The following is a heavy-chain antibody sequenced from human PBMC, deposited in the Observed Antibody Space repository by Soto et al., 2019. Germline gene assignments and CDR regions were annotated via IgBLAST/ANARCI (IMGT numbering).Heavy chain of an antibody. V-gene: IGHV3-23*01. Sequence: PGGSLRLSCAASGFTFSSYAMSWVRQAPGKGLEWVSAISGSGGSTYYADSVKGRFTISRDNSKNTLYLQMNSLRAEDTAVYYCAKGGVRGGQDYYGMDVWGQGTTVTVSS. CDR1: GFTFSSYA. J-gene: IGHJ6*02. CDR3: AKGGVRGGQDYYGMDV. D-gene: IGHD3-10*01. CDR2: ISGSGGST.